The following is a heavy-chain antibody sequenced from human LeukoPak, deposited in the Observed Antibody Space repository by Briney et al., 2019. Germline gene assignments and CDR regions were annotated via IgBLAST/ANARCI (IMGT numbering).Heavy chain of an antibody. CDR1: GFTFSSYS. D-gene: IGHD7-27*01. Sequence: GGSLRLSCAASGFTFSSYSMNWVRQAPGKGLEWVSYINSGSSYMYYPDSVKGRFTISRDNAKNSLYLQMDSLRDEDTAVYYCAREDDDWGPNTFDVWGQGTVAAVSS. CDR2: INSGSSYM. V-gene: IGHV3-48*02. CDR3: AREDDDWGPNTFDV. J-gene: IGHJ3*01.